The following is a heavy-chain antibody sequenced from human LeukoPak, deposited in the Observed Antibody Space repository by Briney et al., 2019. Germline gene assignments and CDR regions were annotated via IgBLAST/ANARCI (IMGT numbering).Heavy chain of an antibody. J-gene: IGHJ4*02. CDR1: GFTFSSYA. Sequence: GGSLRLSCAASGFTFSSYAMSWVGQPPGKGLEWVSAISGSGGSTYYADSVKGRFTISRDNSKNTLYLQMNSLRAEDTAVFYCARDPEGFGATYFDYWGQGTLVTVSS. V-gene: IGHV3-23*01. CDR2: ISGSGGST. CDR3: ARDPEGFGATYFDY. D-gene: IGHD3-16*01.